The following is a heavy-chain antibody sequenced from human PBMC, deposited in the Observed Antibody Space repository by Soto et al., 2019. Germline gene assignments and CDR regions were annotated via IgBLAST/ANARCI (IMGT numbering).Heavy chain of an antibody. Sequence: QVQLVQSGAEVKEPGSSVKVACQASGCAFNTYAISWERKAPGQWLEWMGGVIHLFGTSNYLPKFQVRVSIAADRFPETVYMDLNRLRLDDTARFLCKRQFKAGGSCCMNFWGKGT. CDR3: KRQFKAGGSCCMNF. CDR2: VIHLFGTS. CDR1: GCAFNTYA. V-gene: IGHV1-69*06. J-gene: IGHJ6*04. D-gene: IGHD1-26*01.